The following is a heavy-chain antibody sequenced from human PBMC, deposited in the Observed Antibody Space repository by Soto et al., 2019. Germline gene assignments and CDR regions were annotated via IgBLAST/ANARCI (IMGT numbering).Heavy chain of an antibody. J-gene: IGHJ4*02. CDR1: GFTFSSYA. Sequence: GGSLRLSCAASGFTFSSYAMSWVRQAPGKGLEWVSAISGSSGSTYYADSVKGRFTISRGNSKNTLYLQMNSLRAEDTAVYYCAKDVRWLVPYFDYWGQGTLVTVSS. D-gene: IGHD6-19*01. CDR3: AKDVRWLVPYFDY. V-gene: IGHV3-23*01. CDR2: ISGSSGST.